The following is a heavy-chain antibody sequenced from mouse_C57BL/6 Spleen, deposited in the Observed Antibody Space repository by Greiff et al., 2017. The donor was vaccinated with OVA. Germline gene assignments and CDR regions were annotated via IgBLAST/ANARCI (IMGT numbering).Heavy chain of an antibody. V-gene: IGHV1-59*01. CDR2: IDPSDSYT. J-gene: IGHJ4*01. D-gene: IGHD2-1*01. CDR3: ARKGNYVGFMDY. Sequence: VKLQQPGAELVRPGTSVKLSCKASGYTFTSYWMHWVKQRPGQGLEWIGVIDPSDSYTNYNQKFKGKATLTVDTSSSTAYMQLSSLTSEDSAVYYCARKGNYVGFMDYWGQGTSVTVSS. CDR1: GYTFTSYW.